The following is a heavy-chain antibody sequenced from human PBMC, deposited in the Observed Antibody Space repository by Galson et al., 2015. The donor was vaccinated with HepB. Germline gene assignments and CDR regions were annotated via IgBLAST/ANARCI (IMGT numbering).Heavy chain of an antibody. CDR1: GYTFTNYW. D-gene: IGHD2-8*02. J-gene: IGHJ4*02. V-gene: IGHV5-51*01. Sequence: QSGAEVKKPGESLKISCKGSGYTFTNYWIGWVRQMPGKGLEWMGIIYPGDSDTRYSPSFQGQVTISADKSISTAFLQWSSLKASDTAMYYCARHHVLGSTWSFFDHWGQGTLLTVSS. CDR3: ARHHVLGSTWSFFDH. CDR2: IYPGDSDT.